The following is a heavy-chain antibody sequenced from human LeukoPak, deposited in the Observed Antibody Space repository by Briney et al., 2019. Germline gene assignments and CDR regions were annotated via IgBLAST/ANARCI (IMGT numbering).Heavy chain of an antibody. CDR2: INPNSGGT. Sequence: GASVKVSCKASGYTFTSYYMHWVRQAHGQGNEWMGRINPNSGGTNYEKKFHGRVTMTRDTSITTAYMELSRLRSDATAVYYCARVGVAVVAAEGDYWGQGTLVTVSS. CDR3: ARVGVAVVAAEGDY. CDR1: GYTFTSYY. J-gene: IGHJ4*02. V-gene: IGHV1-2*06. D-gene: IGHD2-15*01.